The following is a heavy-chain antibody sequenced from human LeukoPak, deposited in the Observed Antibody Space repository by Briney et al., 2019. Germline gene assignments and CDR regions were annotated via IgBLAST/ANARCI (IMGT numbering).Heavy chain of an antibody. CDR1: GYSISSGYY. Sequence: SETLSLTCTVSGYSISSGYYWGWIRQPPGKGLEWIGSIYHSGSTYYNPSLKSRVTISVDTSENQFSLKLSSVTAADTAVYYCARDRQGSFDYWGQGTLVTVSS. J-gene: IGHJ4*02. CDR3: ARDRQGSFDY. V-gene: IGHV4-38-2*02. CDR2: IYHSGST.